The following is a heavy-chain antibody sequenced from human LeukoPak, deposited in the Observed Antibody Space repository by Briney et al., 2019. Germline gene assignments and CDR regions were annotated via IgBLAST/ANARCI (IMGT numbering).Heavy chain of an antibody. Sequence: SETLSLTCSVSSYSISSGYYYWGWIRQTPRKGLEWIASIYHTGNTYYKPSLRSRVSLSSDTSTNQFSLKLSSVTAADTAIYYCARVFDCSACSTRNFYFDYWGQGILVTVSS. CDR2: IYHTGNT. CDR1: SYSISSGYYY. D-gene: IGHD2-15*01. J-gene: IGHJ4*02. V-gene: IGHV4-38-2*02. CDR3: ARVFDCSACSTRNFYFDY.